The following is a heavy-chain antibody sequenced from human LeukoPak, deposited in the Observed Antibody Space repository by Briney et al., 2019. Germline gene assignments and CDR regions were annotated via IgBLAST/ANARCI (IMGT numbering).Heavy chain of an antibody. CDR3: ARDYGGKFDY. Sequence: SQTLSLTCTVSGGSISSGGYYWSWVRQPPGKGLEWIGYIYSSGSTKYNPSLKSRVTISVDTSKNQFSLKLSSVTAADTAVYYCARDYGGKFDYWGQGTLVTVSS. V-gene: IGHV4-61*08. CDR2: IYSSGST. CDR1: GGSISSGGYY. J-gene: IGHJ4*02. D-gene: IGHD4-23*01.